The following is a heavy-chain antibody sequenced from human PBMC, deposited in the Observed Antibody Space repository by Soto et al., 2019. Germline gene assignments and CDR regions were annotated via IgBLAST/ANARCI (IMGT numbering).Heavy chain of an antibody. CDR2: VDYGGLT. CDR1: GASINNDAYY. D-gene: IGHD3-16*02. CDR3: ARQLSNTLGGVIAWGPKPARPIDAFDI. J-gene: IGHJ3*02. V-gene: IGHV4-39*01. Sequence: QMQLQESGPGLVKPSETLSLSCSVSGASINNDAYYWGWIRQPPGQRPQWIANVDYGGLTFYKPSLKSRVTISVGPSGDQFSLTMTSVTAADTAVFYCARQLSNTLGGVIAWGPKPARPIDAFDIWGQGTMVTVSS.